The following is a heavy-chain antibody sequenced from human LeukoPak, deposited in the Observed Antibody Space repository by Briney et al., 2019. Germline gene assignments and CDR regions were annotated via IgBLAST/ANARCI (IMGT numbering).Heavy chain of an antibody. CDR1: GESFNYYY. J-gene: IGHJ4*02. D-gene: IGHD3-10*01. V-gene: IGHV4-34*01. CDR2: INHRGST. Sequence: PSETLSLTCSVYGESFNYYYWTWIRQPPGKGLEWIGEINHRGSTNYNPSLKSRVTISVDTSKNQFSLKLSSVTAADTAVYYCARSRMDYYGSGRRFDYWGQGTLVTVSS. CDR3: ARSRMDYYGSGRRFDY.